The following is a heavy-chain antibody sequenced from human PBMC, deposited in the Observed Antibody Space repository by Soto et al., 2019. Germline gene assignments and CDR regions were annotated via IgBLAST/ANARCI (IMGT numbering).Heavy chain of an antibody. CDR3: AKDHLKVVVVVAATSLPWFDP. V-gene: IGHV3-30*18. J-gene: IGHJ5*02. CDR2: ISYDGSNK. CDR1: GFTFSSYG. Sequence: GGSLRLSCAASGFTFSSYGMHWVRQAPGKGLEWVAVISYDGSNKYYADSVKGRFTISRDNSKNTLYLQMNSLRAEDTAVYYCAKDHLKVVVVVAATSLPWFDPWGQGTLVTVSS. D-gene: IGHD2-15*01.